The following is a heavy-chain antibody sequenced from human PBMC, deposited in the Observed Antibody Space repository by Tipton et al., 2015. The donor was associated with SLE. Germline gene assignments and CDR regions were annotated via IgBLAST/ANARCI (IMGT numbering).Heavy chain of an antibody. J-gene: IGHJ3*02. CDR1: GGSISSGSYY. CDR2: IYTSGST. Sequence: TLSLTCTVSGGSISSGSYYWSWIRQPAGKGLEWIGYIYTSGSTNYNPSLKSRVTLSVDTSRNQFSLKLSSVTAADTAVYYCARGGGFIGDAFDIWGQGTMVTVSS. D-gene: IGHD3-10*01. CDR3: ARGGGFIGDAFDI. V-gene: IGHV4-61*09.